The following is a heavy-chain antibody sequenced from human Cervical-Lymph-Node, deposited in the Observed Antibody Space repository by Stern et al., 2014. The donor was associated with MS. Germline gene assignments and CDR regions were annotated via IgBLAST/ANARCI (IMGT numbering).Heavy chain of an antibody. D-gene: IGHD3-3*01. CDR1: GFTFSSYA. CDR2: ISYGGSNK. V-gene: IGHV3-30-3*01. CDR3: ARANYDFWSGYPDFHYYGMDV. J-gene: IGHJ6*02. Sequence: VQLEESGGGVVQPGRSLRLSCAASGFTFSSYAMHWVRQAPGKGLAWVAVISYGGSNKYYADSVKGRFTISRDNSKNTLYLQMNSLRAEDTAVYYCARANYDFWSGYPDFHYYGMDVWGQGTTVTVSS.